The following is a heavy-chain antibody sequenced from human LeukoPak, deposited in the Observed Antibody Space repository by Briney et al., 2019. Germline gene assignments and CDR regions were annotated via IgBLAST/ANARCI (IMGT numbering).Heavy chain of an antibody. CDR3: AKSPWDY. CDR1: GNYW. J-gene: IGHJ4*02. CDR2: INSDGSWT. Sequence: PGGSLRLSCAASGNYWMHWVRQAPGKGLVWVSHINSDGSWTSYADSVKGRFTISRDNSKNTLYLQMNSLRAEDTAVYYCAKSPWDYWGQGTLVTVSS. V-gene: IGHV3-74*01.